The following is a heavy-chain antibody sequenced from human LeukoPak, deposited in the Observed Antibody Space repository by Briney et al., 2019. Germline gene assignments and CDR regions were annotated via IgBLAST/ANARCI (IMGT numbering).Heavy chain of an antibody. D-gene: IGHD1-26*01. CDR3: ARDGVGATWGVGDY. J-gene: IGHJ4*02. Sequence: GGSLRLSCAASGFTFSSYSMNWVRQAPGKGLEWDSSISSSSSYIYYADSVKGRFTISRENAKNSLYLQMNRLRAEDTAVYYCARDGVGATWGVGDYWGQGTLVTVSS. V-gene: IGHV3-21*01. CDR2: ISSSSSYI. CDR1: GFTFSSYS.